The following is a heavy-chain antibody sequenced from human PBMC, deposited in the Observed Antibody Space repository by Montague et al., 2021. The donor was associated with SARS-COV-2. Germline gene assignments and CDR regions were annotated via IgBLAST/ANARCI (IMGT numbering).Heavy chain of an antibody. V-gene: IGHV3-33*01. CDR3: ARDEDRGYNWNAHGMDV. D-gene: IGHD1-1*01. Sequence: SLRLSCAASGFTFSSYGMHWVRQAPVKGLEWVAVIWYDVSNTYYXDSXHGLFTISRDNSKNTLYLQMNSLRAEDTAVYYCARDEDRGYNWNAHGMDVWGQGTTVTVSS. CDR2: IWYDVSNT. CDR1: GFTFSSYG. J-gene: IGHJ6*02.